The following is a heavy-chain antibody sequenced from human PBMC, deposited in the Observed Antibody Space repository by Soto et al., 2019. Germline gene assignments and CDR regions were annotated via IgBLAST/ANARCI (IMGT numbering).Heavy chain of an antibody. CDR1: GFTFSSYG. V-gene: IGHV3-30*18. Sequence: QPGGSLRLSCAASGFTFSSYGMRWVRQAPGKGLEWVAVISYDGSNKYYADSVKGRFTISRDNSKNTLYLQMNSLRAEDTAVYYCAKSSTPDYWGQGTLVTVSS. CDR2: ISYDGSNK. J-gene: IGHJ4*02. CDR3: AKSSTPDY.